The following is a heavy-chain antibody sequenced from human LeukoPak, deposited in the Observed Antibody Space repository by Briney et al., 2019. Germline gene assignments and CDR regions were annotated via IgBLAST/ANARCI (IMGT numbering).Heavy chain of an antibody. CDR2: ISGSGGST. V-gene: IGHV3-23*01. Sequence: GSLRLSCAASGFTFSSYAVTWVRQAPGEGLEWVSSISGSGGSTYYADSVKGRFTISRDNSKNTLFLQLNSLRAEDTAVYYCAKGDCSSTSCSLGYWGQGTLVTVSS. CDR3: AKGDCSSTSCSLGY. J-gene: IGHJ4*02. CDR1: GFTFSSYA. D-gene: IGHD2-2*01.